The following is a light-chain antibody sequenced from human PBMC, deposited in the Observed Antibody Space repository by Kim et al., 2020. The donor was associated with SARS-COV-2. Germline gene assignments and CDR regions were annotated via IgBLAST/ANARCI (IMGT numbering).Light chain of an antibody. CDR2: QVS. J-gene: IGLJ2*01. Sequence: SYELTQPPSVSVSPGQTASITCSGDKLGDKYACWYQQKPGQSPVLVIYQVSKRPSGIPERFPGSNSGNTATLTISGTKALDEADYYCQAWASSTAVVFGG. V-gene: IGLV3-1*01. CDR3: QAWASSTAVV. CDR1: KLGDKY.